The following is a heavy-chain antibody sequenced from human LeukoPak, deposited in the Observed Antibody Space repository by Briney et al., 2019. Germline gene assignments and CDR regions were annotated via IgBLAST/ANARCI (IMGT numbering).Heavy chain of an antibody. V-gene: IGHV4-59*01. CDR1: GGSISSYY. CDR3: ARDVRGDYGDYTLRDRAFDI. CDR2: IYYSGST. Sequence: PSETLSLTCTVSGGSISSYYWSWIRQPPGKGLEWIGYIYYSGSTNYNPSPKSRVTISVDTSKNQFSLKLSSVTAADTAVYYCARDVRGDYGDYTLRDRAFDIWGQGTMVTVSS. J-gene: IGHJ3*02. D-gene: IGHD4-17*01.